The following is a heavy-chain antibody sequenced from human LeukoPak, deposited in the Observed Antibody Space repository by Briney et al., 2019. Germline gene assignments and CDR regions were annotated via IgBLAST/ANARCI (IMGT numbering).Heavy chain of an antibody. CDR3: ARDGGYCSGGSCSGNWCDP. V-gene: IGHV1-46*01. CDR1: GYTFTSYY. J-gene: IGHJ5*02. D-gene: IGHD2-15*01. CDR2: INPSGGST. Sequence: ASVTVSCKASGYTFTSYYMHWVRQAPGQGLEWMGIINPSGGSTSYPQKFQGRVTMTRDTSTSTVYMELSSLRSEDTAVYYCARDGGYCSGGSCSGNWCDPWGQGTLVTVSS.